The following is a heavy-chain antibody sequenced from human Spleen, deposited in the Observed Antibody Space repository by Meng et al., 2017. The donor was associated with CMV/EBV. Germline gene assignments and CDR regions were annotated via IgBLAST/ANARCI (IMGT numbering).Heavy chain of an antibody. V-gene: IGHV1-69*06. CDR2: LILAFGTA. D-gene: IGHD6-19*01. CDR3: AAHTSTKTSVAGTFDF. Sequence: SVKVSCKASGGTFSTLSIRTYSISWVRQAPGQGPEWMGGLILAFGTANYAQQFQDRVTMTLSRSASTVYMELSSLTSEDTAVYYCAAHTSTKTSVAGTFDFWGQGTLVTVSS. CDR1: GGTFSTLSIRTYS. J-gene: IGHJ4*02.